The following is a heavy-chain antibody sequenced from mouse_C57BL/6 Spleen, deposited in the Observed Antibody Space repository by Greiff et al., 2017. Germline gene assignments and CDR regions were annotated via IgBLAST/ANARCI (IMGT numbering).Heavy chain of an antibody. V-gene: IGHV1-62-2*01. D-gene: IGHD2-4*01. Sequence: QVQLQQSGAELVKPGASVKLSCKASGYTFTEYTIHWVKQRSGQGLEWIGWFYPGSGSIKYNEKFKDKATLTADKSSSTVYMELSRLTSEDSAVYFCARHEATIYYDYDGYFDYWGQGTTLTVSS. CDR1: GYTFTEYT. CDR2: FYPGSGSI. CDR3: ARHEATIYYDYDGYFDY. J-gene: IGHJ2*01.